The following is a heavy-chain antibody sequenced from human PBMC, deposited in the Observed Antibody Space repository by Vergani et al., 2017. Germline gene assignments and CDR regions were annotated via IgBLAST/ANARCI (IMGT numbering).Heavy chain of an antibody. CDR1: GFTFDDYA. D-gene: IGHD1-20*01. J-gene: IGHJ4*02. CDR2: ISWNSGSI. CDR3: AKAVEPYNWNFFDY. V-gene: IGHV3-9*01. Sequence: EVQLVESGGGLVQPGRSLRLSCAASGFTFDDYAMHWVRQAPGKGLEWVSGISWNSGSIGYADSVKGLFTISRDNAKNSLYLQMNSLRAEDTALYYCAKAVEPYNWNFFDYWGQGTLVTVSS.